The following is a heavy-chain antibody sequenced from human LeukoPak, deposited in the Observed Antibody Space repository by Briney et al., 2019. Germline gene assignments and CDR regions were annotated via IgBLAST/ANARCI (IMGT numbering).Heavy chain of an antibody. Sequence: ASVKVSCKASGGTFSSYAISWVRQAPGQGLEWMGWISAYNGNTNYAQKLPGRVTMTTDTSTSTAYMELRSLRSDDTAVYYCARLRSIAVADYWGQGTLVTVSS. V-gene: IGHV1-18*01. CDR2: ISAYNGNT. D-gene: IGHD6-19*01. J-gene: IGHJ4*02. CDR3: ARLRSIAVADY. CDR1: GGTFSSYA.